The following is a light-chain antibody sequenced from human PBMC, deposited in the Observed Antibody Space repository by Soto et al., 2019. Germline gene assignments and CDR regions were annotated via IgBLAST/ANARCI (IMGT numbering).Light chain of an antibody. CDR2: DVS. V-gene: IGLV2-14*03. Sequence: QSVLTQPASVSGSPGQSITISCTGTSSDVGGYNYVSWYQQHPGKAPKLMIYDVSNRPSVVSNRFSGSKSGNTASLTISGLQTEDEADYYCSSYTSSNTVVFGGGTKLTVL. J-gene: IGLJ2*01. CDR3: SSYTSSNTVV. CDR1: SSDVGGYNY.